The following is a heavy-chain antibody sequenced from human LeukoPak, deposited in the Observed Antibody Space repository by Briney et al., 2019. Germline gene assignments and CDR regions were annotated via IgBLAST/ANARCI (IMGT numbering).Heavy chain of an antibody. J-gene: IGHJ1*01. V-gene: IGHV3-48*03. CDR1: GFTFSSYE. CDR2: MSSSGTKI. Sequence: GGSLRLSCAASGFTFSSYEMNWVRQAPGKGLEWVSYMSSSGTKIYYADSVKGRFTISRDNAKNSLYLQMNSLRVEDTGVYYCARALDLQHWGQGTLVAVSS. CDR3: ARALDLQH.